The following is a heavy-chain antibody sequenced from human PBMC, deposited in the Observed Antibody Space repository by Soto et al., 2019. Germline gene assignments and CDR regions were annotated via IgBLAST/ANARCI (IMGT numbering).Heavy chain of an antibody. CDR2: ISYDGSNK. V-gene: IGHV3-30*18. D-gene: IGHD3-22*01. J-gene: IGHJ5*02. CDR1: GFTLSTYG. CDR3: AKDWYYYDSSGHLACFDP. Sequence: VGSLRLSCAASGFTLSTYGMHWVRQAPGKGLEWVAVISYDGSNKYYADSVKGRFTISRDNSKNTLYLQMNSLRAEDTAVYYCAKDWYYYDSSGHLACFDPWGQRTLVTVSS.